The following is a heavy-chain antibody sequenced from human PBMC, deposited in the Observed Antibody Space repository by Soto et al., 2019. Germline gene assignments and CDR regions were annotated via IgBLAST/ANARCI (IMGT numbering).Heavy chain of an antibody. J-gene: IGHJ6*02. D-gene: IGHD4-17*01. CDR2: ISGGGGST. V-gene: IGHV3-23*01. CDR1: GFTFSSYA. CDR3: AKGIGYGAHYGMDV. Sequence: PGGSLRLSCAASGFTFSSYAMSWVRQAPGKGLEWVSAISGGGGSTYYADSVKGRFTISRDNSKNTLYLQMNSLRAEDTAVYYCAKGIGYGAHYGMDVWGQGTTVTVSS.